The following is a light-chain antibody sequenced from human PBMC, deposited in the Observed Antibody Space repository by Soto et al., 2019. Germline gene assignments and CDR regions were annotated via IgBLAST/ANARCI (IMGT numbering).Light chain of an antibody. CDR2: LGS. Sequence: DIVMTQSPLSLPVTPGEPASISCRSSQSLLYSNGNNYMDWYLQKPGQSPQLLIYLGSNRASGVPDRFSGSGSGTDFTLKISRVEAEDVGVYYCMQAVQTPWTFGQGTKVEIK. J-gene: IGKJ1*01. CDR3: MQAVQTPWT. V-gene: IGKV2-28*01. CDR1: QSLLYSNGNNY.